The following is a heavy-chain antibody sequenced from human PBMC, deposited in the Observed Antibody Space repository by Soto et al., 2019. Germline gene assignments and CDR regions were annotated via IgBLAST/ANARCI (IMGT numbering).Heavy chain of an antibody. CDR1: GFSLSTSGVG. CDR3: AHSYYDSEVGLGYDAFDI. CDR2: IYWDDDK. D-gene: IGHD3-9*01. Sequence: SGPTLVNPTQTLTLTCTFSGFSLSTSGVGVGWIRQPPGKALEWLALIYWDDDKRYSPSLKSRLTITKDTSKNQVVLTMTNMDPVDTATYYFAHSYYDSEVGLGYDAFDIWGQGTMVTVSS. J-gene: IGHJ3*02. V-gene: IGHV2-5*02.